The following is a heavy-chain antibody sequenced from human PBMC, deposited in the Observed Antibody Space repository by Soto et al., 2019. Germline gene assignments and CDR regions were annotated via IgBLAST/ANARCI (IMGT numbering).Heavy chain of an antibody. V-gene: IGHV3-23*01. Sequence: EVQLLESGGGLVQPGGSLRLSCAASGFTFSSYAMSWVRQTPGKGLEWVSGVLGGGGSTFYADSVKGRFTISRDNSKNTLYVQVTILRVEDTGIYYCAGKVPPRDAFDIWGQGTMVTVSS. CDR2: VLGGGGST. CDR3: AGKVPPRDAFDI. D-gene: IGHD1-1*01. J-gene: IGHJ3*02. CDR1: GFTFSSYA.